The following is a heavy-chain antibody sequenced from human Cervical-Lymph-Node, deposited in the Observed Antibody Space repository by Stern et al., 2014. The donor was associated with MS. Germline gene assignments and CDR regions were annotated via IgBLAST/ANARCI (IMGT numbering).Heavy chain of an antibody. Sequence: QVQLVESGPGLVKPSETLSLTCTVSGGAVSDYYWTWIRQRPGQGLEWIGYISDTGTTNYNPSLHSRVTITLDTSQNQVSLRLRSVTAADTAVYYCARDPSTTASDWFFDLWGRGSLVTVSS. V-gene: IGHV4-59*02. CDR2: ISDTGTT. CDR1: GGAVSDYY. D-gene: IGHD2-21*02. J-gene: IGHJ2*01. CDR3: ARDPSTTASDWFFDL.